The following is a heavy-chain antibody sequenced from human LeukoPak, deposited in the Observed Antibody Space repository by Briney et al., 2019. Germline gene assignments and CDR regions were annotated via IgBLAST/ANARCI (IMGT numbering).Heavy chain of an antibody. CDR1: GGSFSGYY. V-gene: IGHV4-34*01. CDR2: INHSGST. CDR3: ARVGLGRMDYFDY. J-gene: IGHJ4*02. Sequence: SETLSLTCAVYGGSFSGYYWSWIRQPPGKGLEWIGEINHSGSTNYNPSLKSRVTISVDTSKNQFSLKLSSVTAADTAVYYCARVGLGRMDYFDYWGQGTLVTVSS. D-gene: IGHD7-27*01.